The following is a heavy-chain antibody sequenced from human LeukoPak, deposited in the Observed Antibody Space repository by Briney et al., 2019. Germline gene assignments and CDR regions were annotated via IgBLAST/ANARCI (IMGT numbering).Heavy chain of an antibody. V-gene: IGHV6-1*01. J-gene: IGHJ4*02. CDR3: AILRTASSFDF. CDR2: TYYRSKWYH. D-gene: IGHD1-1*01. Sequence: SQTLSLTCVISGDSVSSKSAAWNWIRLSPSRGLEWLRRTYYRSKWYHEYAVSVKSRITINPDTSKNQFSLQLNSVTPEDTAIYYCAILRTASSFDFWGQGTLVTVSS. CDR1: GDSVSSKSAA.